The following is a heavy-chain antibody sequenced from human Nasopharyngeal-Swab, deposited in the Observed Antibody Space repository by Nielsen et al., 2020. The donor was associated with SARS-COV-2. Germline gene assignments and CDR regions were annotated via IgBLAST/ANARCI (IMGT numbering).Heavy chain of an antibody. CDR1: GFTFSSYW. Sequence: GGSLRLSCAASGFTFSSYWMNWVRQAPGKGLEWVANIKQDGSEEYYVDSVKGRFTISRDNAKKSLYLQMHTLRADDTAVYYCAEGGYNSNWYSIGGYWGQGTLVTVSS. V-gene: IGHV3-7*01. CDR2: IKQDGSEE. J-gene: IGHJ4*02. CDR3: AEGGYNSNWYSIGGY. D-gene: IGHD6-13*01.